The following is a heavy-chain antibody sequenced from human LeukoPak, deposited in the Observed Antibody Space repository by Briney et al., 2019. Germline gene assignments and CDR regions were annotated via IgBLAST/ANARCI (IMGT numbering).Heavy chain of an antibody. CDR3: ARDAGGCSGGSCYRTYYFDY. CDR1: GFTFSSYS. J-gene: IGHJ4*02. Sequence: GGSLRLSCAASGFTFSSYSMNWVRQAPGKGLEWVSSISSSSSYIYYADSVKGRFTISRDNAKNSLYLQMNSPRAEDTAVYYCARDAGGCSGGSCYRTYYFDYWGQGTLVTVSS. D-gene: IGHD2-15*01. V-gene: IGHV3-21*01. CDR2: ISSSSSYI.